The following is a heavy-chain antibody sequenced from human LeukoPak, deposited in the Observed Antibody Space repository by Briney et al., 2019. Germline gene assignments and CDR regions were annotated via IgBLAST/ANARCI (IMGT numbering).Heavy chain of an antibody. CDR3: ARDSTVTTGY. V-gene: IGHV3-21*01. Sequence: PGGSLRVSCAASGFTFSSYSMNWVRQAPGKGLEWVSSISSSSSYIYYADSVKGRFTISRDNAKNSLYLQMNSLRAEDTAVYYCARDSTVTTGYWGQGTLVTVSS. CDR2: ISSSSSYI. CDR1: GFTFSSYS. J-gene: IGHJ4*02. D-gene: IGHD4-17*01.